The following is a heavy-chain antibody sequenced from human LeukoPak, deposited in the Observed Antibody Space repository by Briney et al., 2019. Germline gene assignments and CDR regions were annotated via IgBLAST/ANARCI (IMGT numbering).Heavy chain of an antibody. V-gene: IGHV3-21*01. CDR3: AREPQRYVDTANYYYYYMDV. CDR2: ISSTSSYI. J-gene: IGHJ6*03. D-gene: IGHD5-18*01. CDR1: GFTFSSYG. Sequence: PGGSLRLSCAASGFTFSSYGMNWVRQAPGKGLEWVSSISSTSSYIYYADSVKGRFTISRDNAKNSLYLQMNSLRAEDTAVYYCAREPQRYVDTANYYYYYMDVWGKGTTVTVSS.